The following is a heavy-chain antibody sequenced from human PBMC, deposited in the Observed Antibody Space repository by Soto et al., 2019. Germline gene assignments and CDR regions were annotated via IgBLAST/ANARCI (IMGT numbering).Heavy chain of an antibody. D-gene: IGHD5-12*01. V-gene: IGHV4-30-2*01. CDR1: GGYISSGGYS. CDR2: IYHSGGT. CDR3: AAGGGLPRYY. Sequence: SQTLSLTRAVSGGYISSGGYSRSWIRQPPGKGLEWIGYIYHSGGTYYNPSLKSRVTISVDRSKNQFSLKLSSVTAADTAVYYCAAGGGLPRYYWGQGTLVTVST. J-gene: IGHJ4*02.